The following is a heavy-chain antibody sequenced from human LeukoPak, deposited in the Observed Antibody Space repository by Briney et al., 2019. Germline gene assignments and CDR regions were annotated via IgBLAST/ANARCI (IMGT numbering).Heavy chain of an antibody. V-gene: IGHV1-18*01. CDR1: GYTFTSYG. Sequence: ASVKVSCKASGYTFTSYGISWVRQAPGQGLEWMGWISAYNGNTNYAQKLQGRVTMTTDTSTSTAYMELRSLRSDDTAVYYCARDSGYYYGSGSYSDFDYWGQGTLATVSS. CDR3: ARDSGYYYGSGSYSDFDY. J-gene: IGHJ4*02. CDR2: ISAYNGNT. D-gene: IGHD3-10*01.